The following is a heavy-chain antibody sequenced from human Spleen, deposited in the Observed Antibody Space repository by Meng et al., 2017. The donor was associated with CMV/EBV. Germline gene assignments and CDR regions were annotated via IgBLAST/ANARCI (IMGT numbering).Heavy chain of an antibody. CDR3: ARDRGFSYEVREEGH. D-gene: IGHD5-18*01. V-gene: IGHV3-48*03. Sequence: GESLKISCAASGFTFRSYEMNWVRQAPGKGLEWVSYISGSGGTIHYADSVKGRFTISRDNAKNSLHLQMNSLRVEDTAVYYCARDRGFSYEVREEGHWGQGTLVPSPQ. CDR1: GFTFRSYE. J-gene: IGHJ4*02. CDR2: ISGSGGTI.